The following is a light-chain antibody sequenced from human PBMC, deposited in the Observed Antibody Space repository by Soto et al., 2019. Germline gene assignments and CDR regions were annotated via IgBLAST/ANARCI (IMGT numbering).Light chain of an antibody. CDR1: SSDVGAYRH. CDR2: DVS. CDR3: SAYTTSRSYI. J-gene: IGLJ1*01. Sequence: QSALTQPASVSGSPGQAITISCTGTSSDVGAYRHVSWRQQYPGKAPKLMIYDVSDRPSGVSYRFSGSKSGNTASLTISGLQAEDAADYYCSAYTTSRSYIFGSGTKVTVL. V-gene: IGLV2-14*01.